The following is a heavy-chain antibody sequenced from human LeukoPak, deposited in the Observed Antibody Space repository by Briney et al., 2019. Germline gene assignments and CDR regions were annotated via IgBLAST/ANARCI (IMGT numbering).Heavy chain of an antibody. CDR3: VRTNNPDFYDD. Sequence: SETLSLTCTVSGGSISSYYWSWIRQPPGKGLEWIGYIYYSGSTNYNPPLKSRVTISVDTSRNQFSLKLSSVTAADTAVYYCVRTNNPDFYDDWGQGTLVTVSS. CDR1: GGSISSYY. V-gene: IGHV4-59*01. J-gene: IGHJ4*02. CDR2: IYYSGST.